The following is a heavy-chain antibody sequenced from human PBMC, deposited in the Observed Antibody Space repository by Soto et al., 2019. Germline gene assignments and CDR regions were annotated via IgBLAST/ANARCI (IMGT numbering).Heavy chain of an antibody. D-gene: IGHD6-6*01. CDR1: GFTFSSYW. V-gene: IGHV3-7*01. CDR2: IKQDGSEK. CDR3: ARSLPFKQLEYYFDY. Sequence: GGSLRLSCAASGFTFSSYWMSWVRQAPGKGLEWVANIKQDGSEKYYVDSVKGRFTISRDNAKNSLYLQMNSLRVEDTAVYYCARSLPFKQLEYYFDYWGQGTLVTVSS. J-gene: IGHJ4*02.